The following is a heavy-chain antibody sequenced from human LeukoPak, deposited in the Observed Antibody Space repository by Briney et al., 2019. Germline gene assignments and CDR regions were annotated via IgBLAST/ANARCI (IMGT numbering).Heavy chain of an antibody. J-gene: IGHJ4*02. CDR1: GFTFSSYW. CDR3: ARVHDFWSGYYDY. V-gene: IGHV3-7*01. Sequence: GGSLRLSCAASGFTFSSYWMSWVRQAPGKGLEWVANIKQDGSEKYYVDSVKGRFTISRDNAKNLLYLQMNSLRAEDTAVYYCARVHDFWSGYYDYWGQGTLVTVSS. CDR2: IKQDGSEK. D-gene: IGHD3-3*01.